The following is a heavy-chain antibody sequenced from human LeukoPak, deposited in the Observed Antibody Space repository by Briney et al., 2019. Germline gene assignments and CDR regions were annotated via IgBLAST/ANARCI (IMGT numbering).Heavy chain of an antibody. J-gene: IGHJ4*02. Sequence: GRSLRLSCAASGFTFSRFGMHWVRQAPGKGLEWVAVISYDGSNKYYADSVKGRFTISRDNSKNTLYLQMNSLRAEDTAVYYCAKDFKRLVVGLFDYWGQGTLVTVSS. CDR2: ISYDGSNK. V-gene: IGHV3-30*18. CDR3: AKDFKRLVVGLFDY. CDR1: GFTFSRFG. D-gene: IGHD2-15*01.